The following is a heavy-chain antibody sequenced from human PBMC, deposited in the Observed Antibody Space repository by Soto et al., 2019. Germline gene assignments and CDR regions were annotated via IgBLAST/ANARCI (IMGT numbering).Heavy chain of an antibody. CDR1: GFTFSSYS. Sequence: EVQLVESGGGLVKPGGSLRLSCAASGFTFSSYSMNWVRQAPGKGLEWVSSISSSSSYIYYADSVKGRFTISRDNTKNSLYLQMNSLRAEDTAVYYCARVASGYGIHWGQGTLVTVSS. CDR2: ISSSSSYI. D-gene: IGHD5-12*01. J-gene: IGHJ4*02. V-gene: IGHV3-21*01. CDR3: ARVASGYGIH.